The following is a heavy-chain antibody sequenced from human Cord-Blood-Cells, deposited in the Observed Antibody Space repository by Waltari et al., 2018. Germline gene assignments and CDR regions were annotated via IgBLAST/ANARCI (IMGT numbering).Heavy chain of an antibody. V-gene: IGHV1-2*02. Sequence: QGLEWMGWINPNSGGTNYAQKFQGRVTMTRDTSISTAYMELSRLRSDDTAVYYCARDSHRYSSSSWYFDLWGRGTLVTVSS. CDR3: ARDSHRYSSSSWYFDL. CDR2: INPNSGGT. D-gene: IGHD6-6*01. J-gene: IGHJ2*01.